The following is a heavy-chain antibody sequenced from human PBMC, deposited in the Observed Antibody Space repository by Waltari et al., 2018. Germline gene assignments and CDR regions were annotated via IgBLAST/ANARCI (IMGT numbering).Heavy chain of an antibody. Sequence: QLHLQESGPGLVKPWETLSLTCSVSNGSISTQYWSWIPQTPWQGLQWMGYIYYSGTTSYNPSLKSRLTISVDTWKNQFSLKLTSVTAADTGVYYCARGGGPYEFWRGYSLWFNTWGQGTLVTVSS. CDR2: IYYSGTT. V-gene: IGHV4-59*11. J-gene: IGHJ5*02. CDR1: NGSISTQY. CDR3: ARGGGPYEFWRGYSLWFNT. D-gene: IGHD2-21*01.